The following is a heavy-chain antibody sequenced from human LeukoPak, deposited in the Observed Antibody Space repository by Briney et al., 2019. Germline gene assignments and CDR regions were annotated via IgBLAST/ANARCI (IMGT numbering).Heavy chain of an antibody. Sequence: SETLSLTCAGSGYSISSGYYWGWIRQPPGKGLEWIGSIYHSGSTYYNPSLKSRVTMSVDTSKDQFSLKLSSVTAADTAVYYCARCRDSSGYYFSPGYYYYYYMDVWGKGTTVTVSS. D-gene: IGHD3-22*01. CDR3: ARCRDSSGYYFSPGYYYYYYMDV. CDR1: GYSISSGYY. J-gene: IGHJ6*03. CDR2: IYHSGST. V-gene: IGHV4-38-2*01.